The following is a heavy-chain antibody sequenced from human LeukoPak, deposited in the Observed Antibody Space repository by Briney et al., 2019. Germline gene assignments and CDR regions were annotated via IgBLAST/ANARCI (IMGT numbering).Heavy chain of an antibody. CDR2: IDPSDSYT. CDR1: GYSFTSYW. CDR3: ARGADYYDSSGYYSNDY. J-gene: IGHJ4*02. Sequence: GESLKISCKGSGYSFTSYWISWVRQMPGKGLEWMGRIDPSDSYTNYSPSFQGHVTISADKSISTAYLQWSSLKASDTAMYYCARGADYYDSSGYYSNDYWGQGTLVTVSS. V-gene: IGHV5-10-1*01. D-gene: IGHD3-22*01.